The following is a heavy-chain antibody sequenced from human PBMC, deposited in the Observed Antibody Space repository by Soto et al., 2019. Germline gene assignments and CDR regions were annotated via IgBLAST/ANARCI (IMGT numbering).Heavy chain of an antibody. CDR1: GFAFSSYG. D-gene: IGHD2-2*02. J-gene: IGHJ6*02. Sequence: LRLSCAASGFAFSSYGMHWVRQAPGKGLEWVAVIWYDGSNKYYADSVKGRFTISRDNSKNTLYLQMNSLRAEDTAVYYCARAGYCSSTSCYTVYYYYGMDVWGQGTTVTVSS. V-gene: IGHV3-33*01. CDR3: ARAGYCSSTSCYTVYYYYGMDV. CDR2: IWYDGSNK.